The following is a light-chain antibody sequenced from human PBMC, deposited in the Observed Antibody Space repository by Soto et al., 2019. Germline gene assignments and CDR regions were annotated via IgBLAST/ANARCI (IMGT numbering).Light chain of an antibody. CDR1: QSVSISN. J-gene: IGKJ2*01. CDR2: GAS. CDR3: HQYDNSPYT. V-gene: IGKV3-20*01. Sequence: VLTQSPGTLSLSPGERATLSCRASQSVSISNLAWYQKEPGQAPRVLIYGASTRAAGIPDRCSGRGSGTDFTLTISRLEPVAFAVYYCHQYDNSPYTFGQGTNLEIK.